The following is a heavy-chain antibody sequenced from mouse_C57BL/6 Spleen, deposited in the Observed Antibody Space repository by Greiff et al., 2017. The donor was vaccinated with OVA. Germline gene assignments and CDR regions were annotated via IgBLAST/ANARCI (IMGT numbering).Heavy chain of an antibody. CDR2: IDPSDSYT. Sequence: QVQLKQPGAELVKPGASVKLSCKASGYTFTSYWMQWVKQRPGQGLEWIGEIDPSDSYTNYNQKFKGKVTLTVDTSSSTAYMQLSSLTSEDSAVYYCAGVLKPFDYWGQGTTLTVSS. V-gene: IGHV1-50*01. J-gene: IGHJ2*01. CDR1: GYTFTSYW. CDR3: AGVLKPFDY.